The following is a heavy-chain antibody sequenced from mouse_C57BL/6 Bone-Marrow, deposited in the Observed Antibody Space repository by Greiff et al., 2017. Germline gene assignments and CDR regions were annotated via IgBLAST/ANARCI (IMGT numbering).Heavy chain of an antibody. CDR2: IYPGDGDT. Sequence: VQLQQSGPELVKPGASVKISCKASGYAFSSFWMNWVKQRPGKGLEWIGRIYPGDGDTNYNGKFKGKATLTADKSSSTAYMQLSSLTSEDSAVYFCARSPYGSSSGDYWGQGTTLTVSS. CDR1: GYAFSSFW. D-gene: IGHD1-1*01. V-gene: IGHV1-82*01. CDR3: ARSPYGSSSGDY. J-gene: IGHJ2*01.